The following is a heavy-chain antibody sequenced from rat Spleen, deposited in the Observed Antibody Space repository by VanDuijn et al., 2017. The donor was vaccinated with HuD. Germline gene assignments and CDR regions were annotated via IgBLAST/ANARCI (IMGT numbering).Heavy chain of an antibody. CDR1: GFKFNDHW. V-gene: IGHV4-2*01. CDR2: MNKDSRTI. D-gene: IGHD4-3*01. CDR3: VREEFGVRD. Sequence: EVKLVESGGGLVQPGRSFKLSCAASGFKFNDHWMGWVRQAQGKGLEWIGEMNKDSRTIKYTPSLKDKFTISRDNAQNTMYLQKSKPGSEETAIYYCVREEFGVRDWGQGVMVPVSS. J-gene: IGHJ2*01.